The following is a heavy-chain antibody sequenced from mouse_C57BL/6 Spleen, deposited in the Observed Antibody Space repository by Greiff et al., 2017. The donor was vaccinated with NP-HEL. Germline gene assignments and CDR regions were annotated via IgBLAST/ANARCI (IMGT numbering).Heavy chain of an antibody. CDR2: IDPSDSYT. J-gene: IGHJ2*01. CDR3: ARRGGNYGGYFDY. V-gene: IGHV1-50*01. Sequence: VQLQQPGAELVKPGASVKLSCKASGYTFTSYWMQWVKQRPGQGLEWIGEIDPSDSYTNYNQKFKGKATLTVDTSSSTAYMQLSSLTSEDSAVYYCARRGGNYGGYFDYWGQGTTLTVSS. D-gene: IGHD2-1*01. CDR1: GYTFTSYW.